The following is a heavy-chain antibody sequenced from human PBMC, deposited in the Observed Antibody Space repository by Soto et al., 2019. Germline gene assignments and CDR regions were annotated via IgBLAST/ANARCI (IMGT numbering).Heavy chain of an antibody. D-gene: IGHD3-22*01. V-gene: IGHV4-30-4*01. CDR3: ARVSLSYYYDSSGYPGTDY. J-gene: IGHJ4*01. CDR1: GGSISSGDYY. Sequence: PSETLSLTCTVSGGSISSGDYYWSWIRQPPGKGLEWIGYIYYSGRTYYNPSLKSRVTISVDTSKNQFSLKLSSVTAADTAVYYCARVSLSYYYDSSGYPGTDYWGHGTLVTVSS. CDR2: IYYSGRT.